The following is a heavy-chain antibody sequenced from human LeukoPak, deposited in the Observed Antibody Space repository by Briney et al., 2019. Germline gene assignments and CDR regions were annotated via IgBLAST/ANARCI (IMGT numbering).Heavy chain of an antibody. Sequence: PGGSLRLSCAPSGFTVSSTYMSWVRQSPGQGLEWVSLLYSSGITFYAESVQGRFTISRDNSKNTLYLQMNSLRAEDTAIYYCARDSSSFPNYFDFWGQGDPVTVSS. CDR3: ARDSSSFPNYFDF. CDR1: GFTVSSTY. CDR2: LYSSGIT. J-gene: IGHJ4*02. D-gene: IGHD3-3*02. V-gene: IGHV3-53*01.